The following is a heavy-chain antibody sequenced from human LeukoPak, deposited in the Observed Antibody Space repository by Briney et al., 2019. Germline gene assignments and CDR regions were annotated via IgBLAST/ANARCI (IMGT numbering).Heavy chain of an antibody. J-gene: IGHJ4*02. CDR2: VYYTGST. V-gene: IGHV4-59*08. D-gene: IGHD6-6*01. CDR1: GGSVSSYY. Sequence: PSETLSLTCSVSGGSVSSYYWSWIRQPPGKGREWIGYVYYTGSTNYNLSLKSRVTMFEDKSKNQFSLRLYSVTVADTAVYYCARHFAYSSSSYFDYWGQGSLVTVSS. CDR3: ARHFAYSSSSYFDY.